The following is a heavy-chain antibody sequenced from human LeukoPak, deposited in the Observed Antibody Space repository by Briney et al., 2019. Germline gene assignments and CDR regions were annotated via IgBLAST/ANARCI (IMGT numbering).Heavy chain of an antibody. CDR1: GFSFSDSV. J-gene: IGHJ6*02. Sequence: PGGSLRLSCVASGFSFSDSVIHWVRQAPGKGLEWVAVISHDVKTTYYADSAKGRFTISRDNSKNTLYLQMNSLRAEDTAVYYCAKFLWPPYYYYGMDVWGQGTTVTVSS. D-gene: IGHD2/OR15-2a*01. CDR3: AKFLWPPYYYYGMDV. CDR2: ISHDVKTT. V-gene: IGHV3-30-3*02.